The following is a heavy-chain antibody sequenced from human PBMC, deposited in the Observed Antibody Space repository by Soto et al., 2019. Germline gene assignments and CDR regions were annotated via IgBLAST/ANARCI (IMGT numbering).Heavy chain of an antibody. V-gene: IGHV3-15*07. Sequence: EVQLVESGGGLVQPGGSLRLSCAASGFSITNTWMHWVRQAPGKGLEWVGRVKSKADGGTGDYAAPVKGRFTVSRADLKNTQYLQMNSLKMEDTADYYCNSYPDFWGGHTPLWGQGTLVTVSS. CDR3: NSYPDFWGGHTPL. CDR2: VKSKADGGTG. D-gene: IGHD3-3*01. J-gene: IGHJ4*02. CDR1: GFSITNTW.